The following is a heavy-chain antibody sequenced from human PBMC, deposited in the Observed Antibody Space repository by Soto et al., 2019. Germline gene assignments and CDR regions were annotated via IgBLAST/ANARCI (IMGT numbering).Heavy chain of an antibody. Sequence: PGGSLRLSCTASGFTFGDYAMSWFRQAPGKGLEWVAVISYDGSNKYYADSVKGRFTISRDNSKNTLYLQMNSLRAEDTAVYYCARDSDYYDSSGYLPWFDPWGQGTLVTVSS. J-gene: IGHJ5*02. D-gene: IGHD3-22*01. CDR1: GFTFGDYA. V-gene: IGHV3-30-3*01. CDR2: ISYDGSNK. CDR3: ARDSDYYDSSGYLPWFDP.